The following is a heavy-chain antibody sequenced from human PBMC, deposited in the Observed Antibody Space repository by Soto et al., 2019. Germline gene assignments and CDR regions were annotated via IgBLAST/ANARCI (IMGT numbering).Heavy chain of an antibody. V-gene: IGHV1-2*02. CDR1: GYSFTAYY. CDR2: VDPRSGAT. J-gene: IGHJ4*01. CDR3: ATDDYGAYAF. D-gene: IGHD4-17*01. Sequence: QVQLVQSGAEVKKPGASVKVSCKPFGYSFTAYYIHWVRQAPGQGLECMGWVDPRSGATKYAQRFQGRVIMTRDTSVHTVYVELSGLTSDDTAVYYCATDDYGAYAFCGQGTLVTVST.